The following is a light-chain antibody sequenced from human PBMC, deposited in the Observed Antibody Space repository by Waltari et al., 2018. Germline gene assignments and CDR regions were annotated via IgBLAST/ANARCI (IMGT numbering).Light chain of an antibody. Sequence: IQLTQSPSSLSASVGDRVSITCRASQDLSSYLAWYQQKPGKAPKLLIYKASSLQSGVPSRFSGSGSGTEFTLTINNLQPEDFAIYYCQHRQGNPTFGQGTKVDIK. J-gene: IGKJ1*01. CDR3: QHRQGNPT. CDR1: QDLSSY. CDR2: KAS. V-gene: IGKV1-13*02.